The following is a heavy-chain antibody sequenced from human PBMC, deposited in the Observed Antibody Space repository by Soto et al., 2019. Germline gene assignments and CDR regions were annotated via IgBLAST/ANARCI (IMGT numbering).Heavy chain of an antibody. CDR1: GFTFSSYE. CDR2: ISSSGSTI. V-gene: IGHV3-48*03. D-gene: IGHD3-16*02. J-gene: IGHJ4*02. Sequence: GSLRLSCAASGFTFSSYEMNWVRQAPGKGLGWVSYISSSGSTIYYADSVKGRFTISRDNAKNSLYLQMNSLRAEDTAVYYCARGSDPYDYVWGSYRYNTNFDYWGQGTLVTVSS. CDR3: ARGSDPYDYVWGSYRYNTNFDY.